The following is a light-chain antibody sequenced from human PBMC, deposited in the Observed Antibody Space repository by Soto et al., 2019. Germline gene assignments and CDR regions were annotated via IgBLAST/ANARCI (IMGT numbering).Light chain of an antibody. V-gene: IGKV3-15*01. CDR2: DAS. CDR3: QQYNNWLKWT. Sequence: EIVMTQSPATLSVSPGERATLSCRASQSISSNLAWYKQKPGKGPRLLIYDASTRATGIPARFSGSGSGTDFTLTISSLQSEDFAVYYCQQYNNWLKWTFGQGTKVDIK. J-gene: IGKJ1*01. CDR1: QSISSN.